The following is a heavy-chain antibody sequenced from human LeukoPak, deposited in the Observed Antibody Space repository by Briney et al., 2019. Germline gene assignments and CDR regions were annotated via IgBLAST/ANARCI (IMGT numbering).Heavy chain of an antibody. V-gene: IGHV4-4*02. CDR1: GGSISSSNW. D-gene: IGHD6-13*01. J-gene: IGHJ6*02. CDR3: ARESPYSSNWYLGYGMDV. Sequence: SETLSLTCAVSGGSISSSNWWSWVRQPPGKGLEWIGEIYHSGSTNYNPSLKSRVTISVDKSKNQFSLKLSSVTAADTAVYYCARESPYSSNWYLGYGMDVWGQGTTVTVSS. CDR2: IYHSGST.